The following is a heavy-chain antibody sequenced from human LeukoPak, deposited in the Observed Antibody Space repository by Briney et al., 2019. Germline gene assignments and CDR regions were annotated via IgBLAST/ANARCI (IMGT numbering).Heavy chain of an antibody. CDR2: ITADGSST. D-gene: IGHD2-2*01. CDR1: GFPFSGYW. V-gene: IGHV3-74*01. J-gene: IGHJ3*01. CDR3: ARGGVPYSFDV. Sequence: GGSLRLSCAASGFPFSGYWMHWVRQAPGKGLVWFSRITADGSSTAYPDSVRGRFTISRDSVRNTLYLQMNSLRVEDTAVYYCARGGVPYSFDVWGPGTMVSVSS.